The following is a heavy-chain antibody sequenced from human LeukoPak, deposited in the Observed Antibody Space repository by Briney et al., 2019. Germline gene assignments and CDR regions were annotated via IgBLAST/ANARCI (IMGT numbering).Heavy chain of an antibody. CDR2: ITRDGSST. CDR1: GFTFSSSW. D-gene: IGHD3-16*01. J-gene: IGHJ6*04. CDR3: ARDPGYESWSPFWGGMDV. V-gene: IGHV3-74*01. Sequence: GGSLRLSCAASGFTFSSSWMHWVRQAPGKGLVWVSRITRDGSSTAYADSVKGRFTTSRDNAKNTLYLQMDSLRDDDMAVYYCARDPGYESWSPFWGGMDVWGNGTTVIVSS.